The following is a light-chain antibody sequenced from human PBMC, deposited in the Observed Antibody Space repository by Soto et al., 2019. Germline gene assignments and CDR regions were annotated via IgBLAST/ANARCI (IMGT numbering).Light chain of an antibody. J-gene: IGKJ4*01. CDR3: QQRGTWPRVT. CDR1: QTFINSF. V-gene: IGKV3D-20*02. Sequence: EIVLTQSPGTLSLSPGERATLSCRAIQTFINSFLSCFQQIPGQAPRLLIYDASIRATGIPARFRGGGSETDFTLTISSLAPEDFAIYYCQQRGTWPRVTFGGGTKVDI. CDR2: DAS.